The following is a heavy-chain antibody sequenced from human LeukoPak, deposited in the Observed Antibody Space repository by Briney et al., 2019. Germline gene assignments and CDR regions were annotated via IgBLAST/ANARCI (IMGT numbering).Heavy chain of an antibody. Sequence: ASVKVSCKASGYTFTSYYMHWVRQAPGQGLEWMGIINPSGGNTGYAQKFQGRVTMTRNTSISTAYMELSSLRSEDTAVYYCARARSYGMDVWGQGTTVTVSS. J-gene: IGHJ6*02. V-gene: IGHV1-46*01. CDR2: INPSGGNT. CDR1: GYTFTSYY. CDR3: ARARSYGMDV.